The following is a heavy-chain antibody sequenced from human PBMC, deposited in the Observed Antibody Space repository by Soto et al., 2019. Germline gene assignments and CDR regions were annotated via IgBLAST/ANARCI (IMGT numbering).Heavy chain of an antibody. V-gene: IGHV3-23*01. CDR2: ISGNGGFT. CDR3: AKAMGNIVVGPAALRPSHFYYGMDL. D-gene: IGHD2-2*02. J-gene: IGHJ6*02. CDR1: GFTFGSYA. Sequence: EVQLLESGGGLGQPGGSLRLSCAASGFTFGSYAMSWVRQAPGKGLEWVSTISGNGGFTYYADSVQGRFSISRDNSKNTLYLQINTLRAEDTAKYYCAKAMGNIVVGPAALRPSHFYYGMDLWGQGTTVSVSS.